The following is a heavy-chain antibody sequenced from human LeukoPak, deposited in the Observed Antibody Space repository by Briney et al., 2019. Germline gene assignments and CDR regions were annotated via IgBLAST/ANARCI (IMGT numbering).Heavy chain of an antibody. CDR3: ARDISYYDILTGYEGGWFDP. V-gene: IGHV3-11*01. J-gene: IGHJ5*02. CDR2: ISSSGSTI. Sequence: GGSLRLSCAASGFTFSDYYMSWIRQAPGKGPEWVSYISSSGSTIYYADSVKGRFTISRDNAKNSLYLQMNSLRAEDTAVYYCARDISYYDILTGYEGGWFDPWGQGTLVTVSS. D-gene: IGHD3-9*01. CDR1: GFTFSDYY.